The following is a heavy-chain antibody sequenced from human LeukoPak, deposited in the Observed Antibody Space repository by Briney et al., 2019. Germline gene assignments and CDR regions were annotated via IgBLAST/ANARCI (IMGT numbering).Heavy chain of an antibody. V-gene: IGHV4-34*01. J-gene: IGHJ4*02. CDR3: ARGRNGWYHNFDY. D-gene: IGHD6-19*01. Sequence: SETLSLTCAVYGGSFSGYYWTWIRQPPGKGLEWIGEINHSGSTNYNPSLKSRVTISMDTSKKQFSLRLTSVTAADTAVYYCARGRNGWYHNFDYWGQGTLVTVSS. CDR2: INHSGST. CDR1: GGSFSGYY.